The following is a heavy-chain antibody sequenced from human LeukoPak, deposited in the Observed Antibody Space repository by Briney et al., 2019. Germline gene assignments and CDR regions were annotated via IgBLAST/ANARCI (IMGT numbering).Heavy chain of an antibody. V-gene: IGHV1-2*02. CDR3: ASDYDSSGYYLFDY. Sequence: WASVKVSCKASGYTFTGYYMLWVRQAPGQGLEWMGWINPNSGDTNYSQKFQGRVSMTRDTSINTAYMELSRLTSDDTAVYYCASDYDSSGYYLFDYWGQGTLVTVSS. D-gene: IGHD3-22*01. CDR1: GYTFTGYY. CDR2: INPNSGDT. J-gene: IGHJ4*02.